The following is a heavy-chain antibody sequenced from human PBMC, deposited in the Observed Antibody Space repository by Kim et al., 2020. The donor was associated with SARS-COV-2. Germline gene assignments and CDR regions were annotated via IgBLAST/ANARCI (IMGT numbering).Heavy chain of an antibody. CDR1: GDSVSSNSAA. CDR3: AREDAWQWLVDGYFDL. Sequence: SQTLSLTCAISGDSVSSNSAAWNWIRQSPSRGLEWLGRTYYRSKWYNDYAVSVKSRITINPDTSKNQFSLQLNSVTPEDTAVYYCAREDAWQWLVDGYFDLWGRGTLVTVSS. J-gene: IGHJ2*01. CDR2: TYYRSKWYN. D-gene: IGHD6-19*01. V-gene: IGHV6-1*01.